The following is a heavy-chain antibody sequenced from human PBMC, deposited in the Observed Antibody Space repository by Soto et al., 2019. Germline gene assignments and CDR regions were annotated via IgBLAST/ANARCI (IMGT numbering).Heavy chain of an antibody. CDR3: TRYYYGSESYFDY. V-gene: IGHV4-39*01. J-gene: IGHJ4*02. Sequence: XETLSLTCTVSGCSIRSSSYYWGWIRQPPGKGLEWIGRIYYSGNTYYKPSLKSRVTISVDTSKNQFSLKLSSVTAADTAVYYCTRYYYGSESYFDYWGQGTLATVSS. CDR2: IYYSGNT. CDR1: GCSIRSSSYY. D-gene: IGHD3-10*01.